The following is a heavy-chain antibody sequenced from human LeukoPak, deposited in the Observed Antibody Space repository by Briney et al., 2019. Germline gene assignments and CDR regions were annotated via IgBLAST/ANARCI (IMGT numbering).Heavy chain of an antibody. CDR1: GGSISSSSYY. J-gene: IGHJ5*02. Sequence: PSETLSLTCTVSGGSISSSSYYWGWIRQPPGKGLEWIGRIYYSGSTYYNPSLKSRVTISVDTSKNQFSLKLSSVTAADTAVYYCARAGRGSSSWYLGNWFDPWGQGTLVTVSS. CDR2: IYYSGST. CDR3: ARAGRGSSSWYLGNWFDP. V-gene: IGHV4-39*07. D-gene: IGHD6-13*01.